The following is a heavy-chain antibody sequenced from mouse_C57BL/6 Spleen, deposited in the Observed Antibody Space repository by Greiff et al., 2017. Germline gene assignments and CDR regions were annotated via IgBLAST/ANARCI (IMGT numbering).Heavy chain of an antibody. Sequence: VQLQQPGAELVMPGASVKLSCKASGYTFTSYWMHWVKQRPGQGLEWIGEIDPSDSYTNYNQKFKGKSTLTVDKSSSTAYMQLSSLTSGDSAVYYCARFTTVVGDYWGQGTTLTVSS. D-gene: IGHD1-1*01. CDR1: GYTFTSYW. J-gene: IGHJ2*01. CDR2: IDPSDSYT. CDR3: ARFTTVVGDY. V-gene: IGHV1-69*01.